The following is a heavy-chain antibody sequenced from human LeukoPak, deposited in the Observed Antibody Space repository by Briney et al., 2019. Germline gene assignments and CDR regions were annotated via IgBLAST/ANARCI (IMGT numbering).Heavy chain of an antibody. CDR3: ARDLASGSFPYAFDI. J-gene: IGHJ3*02. CDR1: GGSFSSYA. V-gene: IGHV1-69*05. D-gene: IGHD1-26*01. CDR2: TIPLFGTT. Sequence: SVKVSCKASGGSFSSYAITWVRQAPGQGLEWMGGTIPLFGTTQYAQNFQGRVTITTDEPTSTAYMELSSLRAEDTAVYYCARDLASGSFPYAFDIWGQGTMVTVSS.